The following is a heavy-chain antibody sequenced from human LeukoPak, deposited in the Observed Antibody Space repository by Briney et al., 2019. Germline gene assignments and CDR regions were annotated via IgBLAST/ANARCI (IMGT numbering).Heavy chain of an antibody. V-gene: IGHV3-66*01. CDR2: IYSGGNT. D-gene: IGHD3-3*01. J-gene: IGHJ4*02. CDR1: GFTVSDNY. Sequence: GGSLRLSCAASGFTVSDNYMSWVRQAPGKGLEWVSVIYSGGNTYYADSVKGRLTISRDNSENTVYLQMNNLRAEDTAVYYCASGFWSGYYSPPYYWGQGTLVTVSS. CDR3: ASGFWSGYYSPPYY.